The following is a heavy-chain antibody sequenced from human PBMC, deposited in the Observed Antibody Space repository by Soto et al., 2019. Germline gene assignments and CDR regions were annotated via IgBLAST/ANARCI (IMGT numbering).Heavy chain of an antibody. D-gene: IGHD3-3*01. CDR3: ARAICYIGAALAY. J-gene: IGHJ4*02. CDR1: GYTFSNYA. CDR2: VSPYNGNA. Sequence: ASVKVSCKTSGYTFSNYAISWVRQAPGQGLEWMGWVSPYNGNANYTENFQGRVSITTDTSKTTSYMELTSLTSEDTAVYYCARAICYIGAALAYWGQGTLVTVSS. V-gene: IGHV1-18*04.